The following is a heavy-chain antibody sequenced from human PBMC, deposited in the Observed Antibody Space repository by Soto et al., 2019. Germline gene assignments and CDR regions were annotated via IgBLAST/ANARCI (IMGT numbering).Heavy chain of an antibody. Sequence: QVQLVQSGAEVKKPGASVKVSCKASGYTFTSYGISWVRQAPGQGLEWMGWISAYNGNTNYAQKLQGRVTMTTATSTSTAYMELRSLRSDDTAVYYCAREGTVLYDSSGYYYNYFDYWGQGTLVTVSS. CDR3: AREGTVLYDSSGYYYNYFDY. CDR1: GYTFTSYG. J-gene: IGHJ4*02. D-gene: IGHD3-22*01. V-gene: IGHV1-18*01. CDR2: ISAYNGNT.